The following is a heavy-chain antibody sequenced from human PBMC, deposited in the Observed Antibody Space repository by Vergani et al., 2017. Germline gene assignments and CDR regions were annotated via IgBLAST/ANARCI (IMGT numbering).Heavy chain of an antibody. V-gene: IGHV3-23*01. J-gene: IGHJ6*02. D-gene: IGHD5-12*01. CDR2: ISGSGGST. CDR3: AKANPRNSGYDYLYYYHAMDV. CDR1: GFTFNHYA. Sequence: EVQLLESGGDLVQPGGSLRLSCAASGFTFNHYAMNWVRQAPGKGLEWVSGISGSGGSTYYAGSVKGRFTISRDSSKNTLYLQMNSLSAGDMAVYYCAKANPRNSGYDYLYYYHAMDVWGQGNTVTVSS.